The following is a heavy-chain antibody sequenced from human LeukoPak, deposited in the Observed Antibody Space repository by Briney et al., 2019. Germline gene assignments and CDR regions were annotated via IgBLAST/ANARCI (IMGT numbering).Heavy chain of an antibody. CDR2: IHPAQSEA. J-gene: IGHJ4*02. V-gene: IGHV5-51*01. CDR3: ARDSGGYPDY. Sequence: GGSLKISCKGSGNNSPAYWIGWVRQMPGKGLEWMGIIHPAQSEARYSPSFQGQVTISVDKSISTAYLQWSSLKASDTAMYFCARDSGGYPDYWGQGTLVTVSS. D-gene: IGHD3-22*01. CDR1: GNNSPAYW.